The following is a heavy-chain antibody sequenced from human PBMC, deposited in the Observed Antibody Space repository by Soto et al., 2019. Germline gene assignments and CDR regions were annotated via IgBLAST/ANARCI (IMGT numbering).Heavy chain of an antibody. CDR1: GGSINSYY. CDR3: ARRTVNIRTFYSGLKTHCFDY. CDR2: IYYSGST. D-gene: IGHD6-19*01. V-gene: IGHV4-59*08. J-gene: IGHJ4*02. Sequence: SETLSLTCSVSGGSINSYYWSWIRQPPGKGLEWIGYIYYSGSTNYNPSLKSRVTISVDTSKNQFSLKLKSVTAADTAIYYCARRTVNIRTFYSGLKTHCFDYWGQGAPVTVSS.